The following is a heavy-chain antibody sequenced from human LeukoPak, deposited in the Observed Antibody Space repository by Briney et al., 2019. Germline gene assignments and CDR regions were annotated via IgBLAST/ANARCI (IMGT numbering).Heavy chain of an antibody. CDR1: GGSISSGDYY. CDR3: ARFGPYYYDSSGYQQMDV. Sequence: SSETLSLTCTVSGGSISSGDYYRSWIRQPPGKGLEWIGYIYYSGSTYYNPSLKSRVTISVDTSKNQFSLKLSSVTAADTAVYYCARFGPYYYDSSGYQQMDVWGKGTTVTVSS. V-gene: IGHV4-30-4*08. D-gene: IGHD3-22*01. CDR2: IYYSGST. J-gene: IGHJ6*04.